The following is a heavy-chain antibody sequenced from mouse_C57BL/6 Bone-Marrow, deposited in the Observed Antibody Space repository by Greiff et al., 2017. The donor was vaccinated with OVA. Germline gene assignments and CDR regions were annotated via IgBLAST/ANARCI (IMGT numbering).Heavy chain of an antibody. Sequence: QVQLQQSGAELARPGASVKLSCTASGYTFTSYGISWVKQRTGQGLEWIGEIYPRSGNTYYNEKFKGKATLTADKSSSTAYMELRSLTSEDSAVYFCAREGSNYDYFDYWGQGTTLTVSS. CDR3: AREGSNYDYFDY. CDR2: IYPRSGNT. CDR1: GYTFTSYG. J-gene: IGHJ2*01. D-gene: IGHD2-5*01. V-gene: IGHV1-81*01.